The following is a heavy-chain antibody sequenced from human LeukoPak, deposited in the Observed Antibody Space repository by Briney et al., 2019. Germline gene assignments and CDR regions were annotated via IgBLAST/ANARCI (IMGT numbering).Heavy chain of an antibody. CDR2: IYYSGST. CDR3: ARHLYYDDVWGSYRYMPPGAMDV. Sequence: SETLSLTRTVSGGSISSSSYYWGWIRQPPGKVLEWIGSIYYSGSTYYNPSLNRRVTISVDTSSNQFSLKLRSVTAADTAVYYCARHLYYDDVWGSYRYMPPGAMDVWGKGTTVTISS. J-gene: IGHJ6*03. V-gene: IGHV4-39*01. D-gene: IGHD3-16*02. CDR1: GGSISSSSYY.